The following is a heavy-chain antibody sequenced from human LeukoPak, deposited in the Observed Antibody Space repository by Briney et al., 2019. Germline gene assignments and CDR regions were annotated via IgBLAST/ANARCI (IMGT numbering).Heavy chain of an antibody. Sequence: GGSLRLSCAASGFSFSSYNMNWVRQAPGKGLEWVSAMSSSDDGRYYAASVRGRFTISRDTSRSTLYLQMNSLRAEDAAVYYCAKAPVTSCRGAFCYPFDYWGQGTLVTVSS. V-gene: IGHV3-23*01. CDR1: GFSFSSYN. D-gene: IGHD2-15*01. J-gene: IGHJ4*02. CDR2: MSSSDDGR. CDR3: AKAPVTSCRGAFCYPFDY.